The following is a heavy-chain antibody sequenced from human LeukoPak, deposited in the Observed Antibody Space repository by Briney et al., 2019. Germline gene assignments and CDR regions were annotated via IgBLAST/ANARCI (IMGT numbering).Heavy chain of an antibody. CDR2: ISAYNGNT. CDR3: AREGGDYYDSSGYYFDY. Sequence: ASVKVSCTASGYTFTSYGISWVRQAPGQGLEWMGWISAYNGNTNYAQKLQGRVTMTTDTSTSTAYMELRSLRSDDTAVYYCAREGGDYYDSSGYYFDYWGQGTLVTVSS. D-gene: IGHD3-22*01. J-gene: IGHJ4*02. CDR1: GYTFTSYG. V-gene: IGHV1-18*01.